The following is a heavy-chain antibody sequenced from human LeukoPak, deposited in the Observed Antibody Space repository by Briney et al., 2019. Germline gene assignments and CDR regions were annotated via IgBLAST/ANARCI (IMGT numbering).Heavy chain of an antibody. D-gene: IGHD2-21*01. V-gene: IGHV3-30*03. CDR1: GFTFSSYA. Sequence: GGSLRLSCAASGFTFSSYAMHWVRQAPGKGLQWVAVISKDGTNKYYADSVKGRFTISRDNAKNSLYLQMNSLRAEDTAVYYCARVHIVVVPDAFDIWGQGTMVTVSS. CDR3: ARVHIVVVPDAFDI. CDR2: ISKDGTNK. J-gene: IGHJ3*02.